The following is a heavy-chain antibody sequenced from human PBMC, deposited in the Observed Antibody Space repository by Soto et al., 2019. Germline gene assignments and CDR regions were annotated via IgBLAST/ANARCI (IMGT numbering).Heavy chain of an antibody. CDR3: AKDRGYYDRRSLDY. Sequence: QVQLVESGGGVVQPGRSLGLSCAASGFTFSSYGMHWVRQAPGKGLEWVAVISYDGSNKYYADSVKGRFTISRDNSKNTLYLQMNSLRAEDTAVYYCAKDRGYYDRRSLDYWGQGTLVTVSS. CDR1: GFTFSSYG. D-gene: IGHD3-22*01. V-gene: IGHV3-30*18. J-gene: IGHJ4*02. CDR2: ISYDGSNK.